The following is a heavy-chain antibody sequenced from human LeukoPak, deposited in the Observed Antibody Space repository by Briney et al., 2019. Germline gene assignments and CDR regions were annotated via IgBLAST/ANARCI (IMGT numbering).Heavy chain of an antibody. J-gene: IGHJ4*02. CDR3: AKGRRGFYDSSGYFYIFDY. CDR2: INAGGSYT. D-gene: IGHD3-22*01. Sequence: GGSLRLSCAASGFTFGSDAMSWVRQAPGKGLEWVSSINAGGSYTYYADSVKGRFTTSRDNSKNTLYLQMNSLRAEDTAVYYCAKGRRGFYDSSGYFYIFDYWGQGTLVTVSS. V-gene: IGHV3-23*01. CDR1: GFTFGSDA.